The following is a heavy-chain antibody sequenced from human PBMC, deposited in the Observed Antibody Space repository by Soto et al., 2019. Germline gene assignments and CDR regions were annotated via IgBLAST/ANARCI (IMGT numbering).Heavy chain of an antibody. D-gene: IGHD3-9*01. CDR3: ARDPRLVLPLRPNWFDP. J-gene: IGHJ5*02. Sequence: GGSLRLSCAASGFTFSSYSMNWVRQAPGKGLEWVSYISSSSSTIYYADSVKGRFTISRDNAKNSLYLQMNSLRAEDTAVYYCARDPRLVLPLRPNWFDPWGQGTLVTVSS. V-gene: IGHV3-48*01. CDR2: ISSSSSTI. CDR1: GFTFSSYS.